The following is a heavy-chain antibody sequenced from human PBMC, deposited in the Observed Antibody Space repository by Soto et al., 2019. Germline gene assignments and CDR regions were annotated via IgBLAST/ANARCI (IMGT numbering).Heavy chain of an antibody. D-gene: IGHD3-22*01. V-gene: IGHV3-23*01. CDR3: VKDTYYYDSSGAPSLS. J-gene: IGHJ4*02. Sequence: EVQLLQSGGGLLQPGGSLRLSCVASGFTFSTFGMNWVRQAPGKGLEWVSIISGRGINTYYADSVRGRFTVSRDNSKNTLYPQMNSVRGEDTATYYCVKDTYYYDSSGAPSLSWGLGTLVIVSS. CDR2: ISGRGINT. CDR1: GFTFSTFG.